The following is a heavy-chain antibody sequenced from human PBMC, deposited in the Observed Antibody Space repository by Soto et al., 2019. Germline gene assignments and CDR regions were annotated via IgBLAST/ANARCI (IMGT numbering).Heavy chain of an antibody. D-gene: IGHD3-10*01. CDR3: AKDFKVSGSHYGTLNYYYGMDV. J-gene: IGHJ6*02. Sequence: SLSCAGSGWPFSKYGMQWVRQAPGKGLGVGSVISYDGYLKYYVDSVKGRFTVARDNSKNTLFLEMNSLRVEDTAVYFCAKDFKVSGSHYGTLNYYYGMDVWGQGTTVTVA. CDR2: ISYDGYLK. V-gene: IGHV3-30*18. CDR1: GWPFSKYG.